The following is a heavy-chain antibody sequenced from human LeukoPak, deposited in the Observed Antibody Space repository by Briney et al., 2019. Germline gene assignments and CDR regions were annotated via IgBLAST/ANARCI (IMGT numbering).Heavy chain of an antibody. CDR2: ISHSGDT. Sequence: KPSETPSPTCAVYGGAFSDSYWGWIRQPPGEGLEWVGEISHSGDTNYNPSLKSRVTISLGAAKNQFSLNLSSVTAADTAAYYCARGSNSVAYWGQGTLVTVSS. J-gene: IGHJ4*02. CDR1: GGAFSDSY. V-gene: IGHV4-34*01. D-gene: IGHD4-23*01. CDR3: ARGSNSVAY.